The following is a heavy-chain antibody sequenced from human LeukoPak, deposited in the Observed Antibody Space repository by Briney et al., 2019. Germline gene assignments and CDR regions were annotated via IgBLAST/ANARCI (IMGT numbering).Heavy chain of an antibody. J-gene: IGHJ6*03. CDR1: GGSISSYY. V-gene: IGHV4-59*01. D-gene: IGHD6-19*01. CDR3: ASSSGWYGGNYYYYYYMDV. Sequence: PSETLSLTCTVSGGSISSYYWSWIRQPPAKELAWIGYIYYSGSTNYNPSLKSRVTISVDTCKNQFSLKLSSVTAADTAVYYCASSSGWYGGNYYYYYYMDVWGKGTTVTVSS. CDR2: IYYSGST.